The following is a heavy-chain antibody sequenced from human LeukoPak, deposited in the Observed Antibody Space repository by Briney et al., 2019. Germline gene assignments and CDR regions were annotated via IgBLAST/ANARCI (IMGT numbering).Heavy chain of an antibody. CDR2: IYYSGST. D-gene: IGHD3-10*01. Sequence: SETLSLTCTVSGGSISSYYWSWIRQPPGKGLEWIAYIYYSGSTAYNPSLKSRVTISVDTSKNQLSLKLTSVTAADTAVYYCATTSHDSGSLFDHWGQGTLVTVSS. CDR3: ATTSHDSGSLFDH. CDR1: GGSISSYY. J-gene: IGHJ4*02. V-gene: IGHV4-59*01.